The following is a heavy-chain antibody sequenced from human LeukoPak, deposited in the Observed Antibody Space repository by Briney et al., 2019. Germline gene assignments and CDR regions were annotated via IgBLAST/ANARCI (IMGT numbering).Heavy chain of an antibody. CDR1: GFTFSSYA. CDR3: AKDGNYYDSSGYYPN. V-gene: IGHV3-30-3*01. D-gene: IGHD3-22*01. CDR2: ISYDGSNK. J-gene: IGHJ4*02. Sequence: HPGRSLRLSCAASGFTFSSYAMHWVRQAPGKGLEWVAVISYDGSNKYYADSVKGRFTISRDNSKNTLYLQMNSLRAEDTAVYYCAKDGNYYDSSGYYPNWGQGTLVTVSS.